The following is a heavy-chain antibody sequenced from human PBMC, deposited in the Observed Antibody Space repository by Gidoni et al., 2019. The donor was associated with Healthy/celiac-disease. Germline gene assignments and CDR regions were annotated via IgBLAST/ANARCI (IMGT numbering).Heavy chain of an antibody. Sequence: QVQLQQWGAGLLKPSETLSLTCAVYGGSFSGYYWRWIRQPPGKWLEWIVEINHSGSTNYNPSLKSRVTISVDTSKNQFSLKLSSVTAADTAVYYCARGLTNCSSTSCHIHNWFDPWGQGTLVTVSS. J-gene: IGHJ5*02. CDR1: GGSFSGYY. V-gene: IGHV4-34*01. D-gene: IGHD2-2*02. CDR3: ARGLTNCSSTSCHIHNWFDP. CDR2: INHSGST.